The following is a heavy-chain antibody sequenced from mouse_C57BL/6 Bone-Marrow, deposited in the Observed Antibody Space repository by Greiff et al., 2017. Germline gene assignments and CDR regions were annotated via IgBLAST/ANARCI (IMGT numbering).Heavy chain of an antibody. CDR1: DSEVFPIAY. Sequence: VKLQESGSELRSPGSSVKLSCKDFDSEVFPIAYMSWVRQKPGHGFEWIGGILPSIGRTIYGEKFEDKATLDADTLSNTAYLELNSLTSEDSAIYYCARAPWDEDYAMDYWGQGTSVTVSS. J-gene: IGHJ4*01. V-gene: IGHV15-2*01. D-gene: IGHD4-1*01. CDR2: ILPSIGRT. CDR3: ARAPWDEDYAMDY.